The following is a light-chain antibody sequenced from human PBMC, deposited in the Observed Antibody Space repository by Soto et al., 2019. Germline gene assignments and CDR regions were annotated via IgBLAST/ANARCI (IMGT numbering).Light chain of an antibody. CDR2: KAS. Sequence: DIQMTQSPSTLSASVGDRVTITCRASQSISSWLAWYQQKPGKAPKLLIYKASSLESGVPSRFSGIGSGTEFTLTISSLQPDDFATYYCQQYNSYSPWTFGQGTKV. CDR1: QSISSW. CDR3: QQYNSYSPWT. J-gene: IGKJ1*01. V-gene: IGKV1-5*03.